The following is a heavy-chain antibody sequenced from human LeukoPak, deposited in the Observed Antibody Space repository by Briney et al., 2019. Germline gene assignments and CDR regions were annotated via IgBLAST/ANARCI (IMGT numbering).Heavy chain of an antibody. J-gene: IGHJ4*02. CDR3: ATGVVAATRFDY. CDR1: GYTLTELS. Sequence: ASVKVSCKVSGYTLTELSMHWVRQAPGKGLEWMGGFDPEDGETIYAQKFQGRVTMTEDTSTDTAYMELCSLRSEDTAVYYCATGVVAATRFDYWGQGTLVTVSS. D-gene: IGHD2-15*01. CDR2: FDPEDGET. V-gene: IGHV1-24*01.